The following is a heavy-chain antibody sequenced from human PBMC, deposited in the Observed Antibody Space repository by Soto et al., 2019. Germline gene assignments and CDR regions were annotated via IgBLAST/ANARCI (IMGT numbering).Heavy chain of an antibody. V-gene: IGHV2-5*02. D-gene: IGHD3-16*01. CDR3: AHAFGGTSWTNDAFGV. Sequence: HITLKESGPTLVKPTQTLTLTCIFSGFSFSADGVGVGWIRQPPGKTLDWLALIYWEDDTRYRPSLNSRLTITKDSSKNQVVITMTDMDPLDTATYSCAHAFGGTSWTNDAFGVWGQVTVVAVSS. CDR2: IYWEDDT. J-gene: IGHJ3*01. CDR1: GFSFSADGVG.